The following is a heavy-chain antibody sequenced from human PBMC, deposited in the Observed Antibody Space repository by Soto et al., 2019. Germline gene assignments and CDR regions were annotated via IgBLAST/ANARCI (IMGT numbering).Heavy chain of an antibody. J-gene: IGHJ6*02. D-gene: IGHD5-12*01. CDR1: GYTFTGYY. V-gene: IGHV1-2*02. CDR2: INPNSGGT. Sequence: ASVKVSCKASGYTFTGYYMHWVRQAPGQGLEWMGWINPNSGGTNYAQKFQGRVTMTRDTSISTAYMELSRLRSDDTAVYYCATTDKVGDGYNSIFYYFYYGMDVWGQGTTVTVSS. CDR3: ATTDKVGDGYNSIFYYFYYGMDV.